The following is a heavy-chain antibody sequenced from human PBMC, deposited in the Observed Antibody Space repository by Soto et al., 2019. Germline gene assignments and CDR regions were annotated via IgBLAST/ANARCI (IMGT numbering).Heavy chain of an antibody. D-gene: IGHD1-26*01. CDR3: ARSGNVGAVDY. V-gene: IGHV6-1*01. J-gene: IGHJ4*02. CDR2: TYYRSKWYN. CDR1: GVSVSSISAA. Sequence: SQTLSLTCAISGVSVSSISAACNWIRQPPSKGLEWLGRTYYRSKWYNEYALSVKSRITINPATSNNQFSLQLNSVTPEDTAVYYCARSGNVGAVDYWGQGTLVTVSS.